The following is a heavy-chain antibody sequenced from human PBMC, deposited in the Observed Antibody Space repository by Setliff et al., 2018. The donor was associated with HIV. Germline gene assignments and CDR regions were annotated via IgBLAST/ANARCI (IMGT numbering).Heavy chain of an antibody. V-gene: IGHV3-13*01. J-gene: IGHJ4*02. CDR2: IGTLSDT. CDR1: GFTFSSYA. CDR3: ARAGRRHYYGSGSYAVFDY. D-gene: IGHD3-10*01. Sequence: PGGSLRLSCAGSGFTFSSYAMSWVRQAPGKGLEWVSCIGTLSDTYYPNSVKGRFTISRDNAKNSLYLQMNGLRAGDTAVYFCARAGRRHYYGSGSYAVFDYWGQGIVVTVSS.